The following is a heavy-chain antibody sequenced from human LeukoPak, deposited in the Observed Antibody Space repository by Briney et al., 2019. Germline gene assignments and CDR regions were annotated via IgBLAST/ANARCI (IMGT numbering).Heavy chain of an antibody. Sequence: GWSLTLSRPASRFTFSSHGMHWVRQAPANALEWVAVIWYDGSNKYYADSVKGRFTISRDNSKNTLYLQMNSLRAEDTAVYYCARGPAAPTLYYFDYWGQGTLVTVSS. D-gene: IGHD2-2*01. CDR1: RFTFSSHG. CDR2: IWYDGSNK. V-gene: IGHV3-33*01. CDR3: ARGPAAPTLYYFDY. J-gene: IGHJ4*02.